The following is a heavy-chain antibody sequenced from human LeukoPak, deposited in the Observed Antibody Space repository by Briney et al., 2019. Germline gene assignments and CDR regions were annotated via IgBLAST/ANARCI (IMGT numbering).Heavy chain of an antibody. V-gene: IGHV5-51*01. CDR2: IYPEDSKT. Sequence: GESLKISCKGSGYSFSSNWIGWVRQMPGKGLEWMGIIYPEDSKTRYSPSFQGQVTMSADKSISTAYLQWSSLKASDTAMYYCARRGPYDSSAYRDYWGQGTLVTVSS. CDR3: ARRGPYDSSAYRDY. D-gene: IGHD3-22*01. CDR1: GYSFSSNW. J-gene: IGHJ4*02.